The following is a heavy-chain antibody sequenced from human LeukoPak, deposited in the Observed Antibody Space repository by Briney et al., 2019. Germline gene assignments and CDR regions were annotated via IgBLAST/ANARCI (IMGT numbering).Heavy chain of an antibody. CDR2: IYYSGST. Sequence: SETLSLTCTVSGGSVSSGSYYWSWIRQPPGKGLEWIGYIYYSGSTNYNPSLKSRVTISVDTSKNQFSLKLSSVTAADTAVYYCARTGATVTMEFDYWGQGTLATVSS. D-gene: IGHD4-17*01. CDR1: GGSVSSGSYY. J-gene: IGHJ4*02. V-gene: IGHV4-61*01. CDR3: ARTGATVTMEFDY.